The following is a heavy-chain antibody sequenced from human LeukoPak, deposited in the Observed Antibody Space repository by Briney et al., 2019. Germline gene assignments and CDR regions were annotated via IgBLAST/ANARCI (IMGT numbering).Heavy chain of an antibody. CDR2: IYYSGST. V-gene: IGHV4-59*12. J-gene: IGHJ4*02. CDR1: GGSISSYY. CDR3: ARSPVYDSSGYYPDY. Sequence: SETLSLTCTVSGGSISSYYWSWIRQRPGKGLEWVGYIYYSGSTNYNPSLKSRVTISVDKSKNQFSLKLSSVTAADTAVYYCARSPVYDSSGYYPDYWGQGTLVTVSS. D-gene: IGHD3-22*01.